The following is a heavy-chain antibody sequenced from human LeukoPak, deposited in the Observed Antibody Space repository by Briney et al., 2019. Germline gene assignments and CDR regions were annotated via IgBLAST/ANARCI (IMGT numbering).Heavy chain of an antibody. J-gene: IGHJ5*01. CDR1: GFTFNIYA. CDR2: ITSSGDAT. V-gene: IGHV3-23*01. D-gene: IGHD3-22*01. CDR3: AKDRPNYHESNGHYYRLNGDS. Sequence: GGSLRLSCAASGFTFNIYAMSWVRQAPGKGLEWVSSITSSGDATFHADYVKDRFTISRDNSKSTLYLQMSRLRVEDTAVYYCAKDRPNYHESNGHYYRLNGDSWGQGTLVTVSS.